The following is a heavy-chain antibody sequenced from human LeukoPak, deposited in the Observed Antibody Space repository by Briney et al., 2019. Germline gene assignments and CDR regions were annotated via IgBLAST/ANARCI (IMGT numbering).Heavy chain of an antibody. CDR2: IYYSGST. CDR1: GGSISSGGYY. D-gene: IGHD3-3*01. J-gene: IGHJ4*02. CDR3: ARGGSPYDFWSGYYPDY. V-gene: IGHV4-31*03. Sequence: SQTLSLTCTVSGGSISSGGYYWSWLRQHPGKGLEWIGYIYYSGSTYYNPSLKSRVTISVDTSKNQFSLKLSSVTAADTAVYYCARGGSPYDFWSGYYPDYWGQGTLVTVSS.